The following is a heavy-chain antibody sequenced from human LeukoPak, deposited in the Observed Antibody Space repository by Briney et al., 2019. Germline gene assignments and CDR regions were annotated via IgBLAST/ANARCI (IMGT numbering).Heavy chain of an antibody. V-gene: IGHV3-7*01. D-gene: IGHD2-15*01. CDR3: AKSSFGYCSGGSCYGSDY. Sequence: GGSLRLSCVASGFTFSSYWMHWVRQAPGKGLEWVANIKQDGSEKYYVDSVKGRFTISRDNAKNSLYLQMNSLRAEDTAVYYCAKSSFGYCSGGSCYGSDYWGQGTLVTVSS. CDR1: GFTFSSYW. J-gene: IGHJ4*02. CDR2: IKQDGSEK.